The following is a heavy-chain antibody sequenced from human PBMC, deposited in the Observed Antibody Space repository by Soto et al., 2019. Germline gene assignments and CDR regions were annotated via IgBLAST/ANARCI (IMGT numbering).Heavy chain of an antibody. CDR3: AREPVLQLERIPLDY. CDR1: GYTFTSYY. Sequence: ASVKVSCKASGYTFTSYYMHWVRQAPGQGLEWMGIINPSGGSTSYAQKFQGRVTMTRDTSTSTVYMELSSLRSEDTAVYYCAREPVLQLERIPLDYWGQGTLVTVSS. J-gene: IGHJ4*02. D-gene: IGHD1-1*01. CDR2: INPSGGST. V-gene: IGHV1-46*03.